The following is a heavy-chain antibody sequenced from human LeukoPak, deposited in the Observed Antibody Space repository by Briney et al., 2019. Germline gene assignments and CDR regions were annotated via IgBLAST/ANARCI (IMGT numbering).Heavy chain of an antibody. Sequence: PGGSLRLSCTPSQFTLSSYNLNWVRQAPGKGLEWIAYIGARGNYYYSDSVKGRFTISRDNAKNSLFLQMNSLRAEDTAVYYCVGDKDYAFDTWGQGTMVTVSS. CDR3: VGDKDYAFDT. V-gene: IGHV3-21*05. CDR1: QFTLSSYN. CDR2: IGARGNY. D-gene: IGHD4-11*01. J-gene: IGHJ3*02.